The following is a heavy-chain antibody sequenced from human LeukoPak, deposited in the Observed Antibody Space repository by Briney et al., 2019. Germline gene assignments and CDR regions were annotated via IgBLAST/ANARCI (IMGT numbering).Heavy chain of an antibody. CDR1: GFTFSTYG. CDR2: IRYDASNK. V-gene: IGHV3-30*02. CDR3: VKDRVTYCAGTSCSFDR. Sequence: PGGSLRLSCAASGFTFSTYGMHWVRQAPGKGLEWVAFIRYDASNKYYADSVKGRFTISRDNSKNTLYVQLNSLRVEDTAVYYCVKDRVTYCAGTSCSFDRWGEGTLVTVSS. J-gene: IGHJ4*02. D-gene: IGHD2-2*01.